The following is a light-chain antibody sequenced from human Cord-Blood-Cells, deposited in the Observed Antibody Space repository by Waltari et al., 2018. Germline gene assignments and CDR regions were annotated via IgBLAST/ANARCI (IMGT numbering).Light chain of an antibody. Sequence: QSALTQPASVSGSPGQSITISCTGTSSDVGGYNYVSWYQPHPGKAPKLMIYEVSNRPSGVSNRFSGSKSSNTASLTISGLQAEDEADYYCSSYTSSSTLVFGTGTKVTVL. V-gene: IGLV2-14*01. J-gene: IGLJ1*01. CDR1: SSDVGGYNY. CDR2: EVS. CDR3: SSYTSSSTLV.